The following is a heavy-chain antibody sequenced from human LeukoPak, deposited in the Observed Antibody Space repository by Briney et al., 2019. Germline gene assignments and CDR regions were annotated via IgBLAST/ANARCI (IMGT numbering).Heavy chain of an antibody. J-gene: IGHJ4*02. D-gene: IGHD1-7*01. Sequence: SQTLSLTCTVSGGSISSGSYYWSWIRQPAGKGLEWIGRIYTSGSTNYNPSLKSRVTISVDTSKNQFSLKLSSVTVADTAVYYCARDVTGTTSDYWGQGTLVTVSS. CDR1: GGSISSGSYY. V-gene: IGHV4-61*02. CDR2: IYTSGST. CDR3: ARDVTGTTSDY.